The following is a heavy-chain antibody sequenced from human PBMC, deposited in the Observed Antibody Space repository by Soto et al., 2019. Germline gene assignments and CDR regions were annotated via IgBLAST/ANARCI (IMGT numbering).Heavy chain of an antibody. CDR1: GGSISSYY. CDR3: ALSGYCSSTSCYSFIDAIDI. J-gene: IGHJ3*02. Sequence: SETLSLTCTVSGGSISSYYWSWIRQPPGKGLERIGYIYYSGSTNYNPSLKSRVTISVDTSKNQFSLKLSSVTAADTVVYYCALSGYCSSTSCYSFIDAIDISGQGTMVTVSS. V-gene: IGHV4-59*08. CDR2: IYYSGST. D-gene: IGHD2-2*02.